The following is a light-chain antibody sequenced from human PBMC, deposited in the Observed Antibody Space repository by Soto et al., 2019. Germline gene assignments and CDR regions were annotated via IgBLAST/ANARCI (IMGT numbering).Light chain of an antibody. CDR1: QSVDRRS. Sequence: IVLTQSLGTLSLSPGERATLSCRASQSVDRRSLAWYQQKPGQAPRLLISTISNRATGIPDRFSGSGSGADFTLTISRLEPEDFAVYYCQQYHNSRTFGQGTKVEIK. CDR3: QQYHNSRT. J-gene: IGKJ1*01. CDR2: TIS. V-gene: IGKV3-20*01.